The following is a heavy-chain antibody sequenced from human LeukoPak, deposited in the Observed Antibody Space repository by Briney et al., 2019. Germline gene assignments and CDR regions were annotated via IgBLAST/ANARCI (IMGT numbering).Heavy chain of an antibody. J-gene: IGHJ6*02. Sequence: GGSLRLSCAASGFTFSSYEMNWVRQAPGKGLEWVSYISSSGSTIYYADSVKGRFTISRDNAKNSLYLQMNSLRAEDTAVYYCAREAYCSSTRCYGGAYGMDVWGQGTTVTVSS. V-gene: IGHV3-48*03. CDR1: GFTFSSYE. CDR2: ISSSGSTI. CDR3: AREAYCSSTRCYGGAYGMDV. D-gene: IGHD2-2*01.